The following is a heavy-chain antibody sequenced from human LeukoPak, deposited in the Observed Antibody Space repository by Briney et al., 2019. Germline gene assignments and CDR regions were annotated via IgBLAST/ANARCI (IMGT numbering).Heavy chain of an antibody. CDR2: FDPEDGET. V-gene: IGHV1-24*01. Sequence: ASVKVSCKVSGYTLTELSMHWVRQSPGKGLEWMGGFDPEDGETIYAQKFQGRVTMTEDTSTDTAYMELSSLRSEDTAVYYCATGFLWFGELFHYWGQGTLVTVSS. D-gene: IGHD3-10*01. CDR3: ATGFLWFGELFHY. J-gene: IGHJ4*02. CDR1: GYTLTELS.